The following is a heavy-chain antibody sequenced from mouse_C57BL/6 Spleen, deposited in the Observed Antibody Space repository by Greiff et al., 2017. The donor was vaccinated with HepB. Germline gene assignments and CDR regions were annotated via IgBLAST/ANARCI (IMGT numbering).Heavy chain of an antibody. CDR2: IDPETGGT. CDR3: TTGTAY. J-gene: IGHJ2*01. V-gene: IGHV1-15*01. Sequence: QVHVKQSGAELVRPGASVTLSCKASGYTFTDYEMHWVKQTPVHGLEWIGAIDPETGGTAYNQKFKGKAILTADKSSSTAYMELRSLTSEDSAVYYCTTGTAYWGQGTTLTFSS. D-gene: IGHD4-1*01. CDR1: GYTFTDYE.